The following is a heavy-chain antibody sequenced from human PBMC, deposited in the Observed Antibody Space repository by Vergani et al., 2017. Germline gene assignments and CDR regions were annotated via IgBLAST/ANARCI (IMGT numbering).Heavy chain of an antibody. V-gene: IGHV4-34*01. Sequence: QVQLEESGPGLVKPSETLSLTCTVSGGSFNTYYWSWIRQPPGKGLEWIGEINQSGSTNYNPSLKSRVTISVDTSKNQFSLKLSSVTAADTAVYYCARRRGISLAVWGMDVWGQGTTVTVSS. J-gene: IGHJ6*02. CDR1: GGSFNTYY. CDR3: ARRRGISLAVWGMDV. D-gene: IGHD2-15*01. CDR2: INQSGST.